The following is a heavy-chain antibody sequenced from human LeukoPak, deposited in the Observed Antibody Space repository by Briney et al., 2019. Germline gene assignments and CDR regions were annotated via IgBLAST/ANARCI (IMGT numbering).Heavy chain of an antibody. CDR1: GGSISGGDYY. Sequence: SQTLSPTCTVSGGSISGGDYYWSWIRQPPGKGLEWIGYIYYSGSPYYNPSLKSRVTISVDTSKNQFSLKLSSVTAADTAVYYCARDRPPDYYDSSGYRPRDYYYGMDVWGQGTTVTVSS. V-gene: IGHV4-30-4*01. J-gene: IGHJ6*02. CDR2: IYYSGSP. D-gene: IGHD3-22*01. CDR3: ARDRPPDYYDSSGYRPRDYYYGMDV.